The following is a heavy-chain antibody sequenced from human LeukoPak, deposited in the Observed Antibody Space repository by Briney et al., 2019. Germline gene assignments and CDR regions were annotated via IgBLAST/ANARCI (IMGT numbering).Heavy chain of an antibody. CDR2: IWYDGSSK. Sequence: PGRSLRLSCAASGFTFSSYGMHWVRQAPGKGLEWVAVIWYDGSSKYYADSVKGRFTISRDNSKNTLYMQMNSLRAEDTAVYYCAREAYCSSTSCYFDYWGQGTLVTVSS. V-gene: IGHV3-33*01. CDR3: AREAYCSSTSCYFDY. CDR1: GFTFSSYG. D-gene: IGHD2-2*01. J-gene: IGHJ4*02.